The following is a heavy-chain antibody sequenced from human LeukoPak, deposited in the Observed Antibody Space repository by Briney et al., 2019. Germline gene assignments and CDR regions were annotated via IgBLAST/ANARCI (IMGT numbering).Heavy chain of an antibody. CDR3: ARTYYYDSSGSDY. CDR2: IYTSGST. D-gene: IGHD3-22*01. J-gene: IGHJ4*02. CDR1: GGSISGYY. V-gene: IGHV4-4*07. Sequence: SETLSLTCTVSGGSISGYYWNWIRQPAGKGLEWIGRIYTSGSTNYNPSLKSRVTMSIHTSKNQFSLKLSSVTAADTAVYYCARTYYYDSSGSDYWGQGTLVTVSS.